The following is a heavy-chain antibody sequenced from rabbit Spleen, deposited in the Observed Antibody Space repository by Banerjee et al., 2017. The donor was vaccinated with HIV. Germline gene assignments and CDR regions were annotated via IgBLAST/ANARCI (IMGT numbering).Heavy chain of an antibody. CDR1: GFSFSSSYW. D-gene: IGHD1-1*01. CDR3: ARADYYYGYADL. V-gene: IGHV1S40*01. CDR2: IATDSNAIT. J-gene: IGHJ4*01. Sequence: QSLEESGGDLVKPGASLTLTCTASGFSFSSSYWMCWVRQAPGKGLELIACIATDSNAITYYASWAKGRFTISKTSSTTVTLQMTSLTAADTATYFCARADYYYGYADLWGPGTLVTVS.